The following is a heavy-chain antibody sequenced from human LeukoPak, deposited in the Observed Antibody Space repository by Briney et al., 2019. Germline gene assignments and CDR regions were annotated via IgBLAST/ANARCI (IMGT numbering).Heavy chain of an antibody. D-gene: IGHD2-8*01. CDR1: GYSISSVYY. V-gene: IGHV4-38-2*01. J-gene: IGHJ4*02. Sequence: SETLSLTCAVSGYSISSVYYLGWIRQPPGKGLGWIVRIYRSGSTYYNPSLKSRVTISVDTSKNQFSLKLSSVTAADTAVYYCASMHCTNGVCYDYYFDYWGQGTLVTVSS. CDR3: ASMHCTNGVCYDYYFDY. CDR2: IYRSGST.